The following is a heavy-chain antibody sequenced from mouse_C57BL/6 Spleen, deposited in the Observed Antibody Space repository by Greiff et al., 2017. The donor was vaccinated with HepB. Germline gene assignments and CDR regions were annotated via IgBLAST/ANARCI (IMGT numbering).Heavy chain of an antibody. V-gene: IGHV1-81*01. CDR3: ARSDDPWFAY. CDR2: IYPRSGNT. CDR1: GYTFTSYG. J-gene: IGHJ3*01. Sequence: VQLKESGAELARPGASVKLSCKASGYTFTSYGISWVKQRTGQGLEWIGEIYPRSGNTYYNEKFKGKATLTADKSSSTAYMELRSLTSEDSAVYFCARSDDPWFAYWGQGTLVTVSA.